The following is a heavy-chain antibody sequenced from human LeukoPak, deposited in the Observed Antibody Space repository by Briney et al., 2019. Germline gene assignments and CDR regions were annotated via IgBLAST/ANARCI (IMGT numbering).Heavy chain of an antibody. CDR1: GFTFSSYA. CDR3: TTQDYYPYYFDY. Sequence: GGSLRLSCAASGFTFSSYAMSWVRQAPGKGLEWVSAISGSGGSTYYADSVKGRFTISRDNSKNTLYLQMSSLKTEDTAVYYCTTQDYYPYYFDYWGQGTLVTVSS. CDR2: ISGSGGST. D-gene: IGHD3-22*01. V-gene: IGHV3-23*01. J-gene: IGHJ4*02.